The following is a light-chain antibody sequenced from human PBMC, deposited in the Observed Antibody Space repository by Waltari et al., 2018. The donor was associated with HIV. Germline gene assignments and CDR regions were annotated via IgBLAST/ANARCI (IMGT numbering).Light chain of an antibody. Sequence: EIVMTQSPATLSESPGERVILSCRASQSVSSNLAWYQQKPGQAPRLLIYGASTRATGIPARFSGSGSATQFTLTISSLQSEDSAMYYCQQSNDWPRTFGQGTRVEV. J-gene: IGKJ1*01. CDR1: QSVSSN. CDR3: QQSNDWPRT. CDR2: GAS. V-gene: IGKV3-15*01.